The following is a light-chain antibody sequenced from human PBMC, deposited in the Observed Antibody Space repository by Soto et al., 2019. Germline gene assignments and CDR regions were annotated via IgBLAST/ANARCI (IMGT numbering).Light chain of an antibody. J-gene: IGKJ2*01. CDR2: GAS. CDR3: QQYNNWPYT. CDR1: QSVSSN. V-gene: IGKV3-15*01. Sequence: EIVMTQSPATLSVSPGERATLSCRARQSVSSNLAWYQQKPGQAPRLLLYGASTRATGIPARFSGSGSGTEFTLTISSLLSEDFAVYYCQQYNNWPYTFGQGTKLEIK.